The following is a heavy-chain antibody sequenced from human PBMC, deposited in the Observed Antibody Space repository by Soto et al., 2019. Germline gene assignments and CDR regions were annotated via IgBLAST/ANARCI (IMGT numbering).Heavy chain of an antibody. V-gene: IGHV1-3*01. CDR2: INAGDGNT. CDR3: ARAVAVAADFDY. J-gene: IGHJ4*02. CDR1: GYTFTSYA. D-gene: IGHD6-19*01. Sequence: ASVKVSCKASGYTFTSYAMHWVRQAPGQRLEWMGWINAGDGNTKYAQKFQGRVTITRDTSTSTAYMELSSLRSEDTAVYYCARAVAVAADFDYWGQGTLVTVSS.